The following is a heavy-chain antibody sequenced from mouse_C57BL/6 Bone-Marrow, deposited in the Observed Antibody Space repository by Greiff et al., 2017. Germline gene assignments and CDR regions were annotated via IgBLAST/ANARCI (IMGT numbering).Heavy chain of an antibody. V-gene: IGHV1-53*01. CDR1: GYTFTSYW. J-gene: IGHJ3*01. Sequence: VKLQQPGTELVKPGASVKLSCKASGYTFTSYWMHWVKQRPGQGLEWIGNINPSNGGTNYNEKFKSKATLTVDKSSSTAYMQLSSLTSEDSAVYYCARPLYYSNYRAWFAYWGQGTLVTVSA. CDR2: INPSNGGT. CDR3: ARPLYYSNYRAWFAY. D-gene: IGHD2-5*01.